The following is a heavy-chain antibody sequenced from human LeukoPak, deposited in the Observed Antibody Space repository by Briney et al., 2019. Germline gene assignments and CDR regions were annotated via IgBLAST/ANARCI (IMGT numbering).Heavy chain of an antibody. Sequence: SETLSLTCTVSGGSISSYYWSWIRQPAGKGLEWIGRIYTSGSTNYNPSLKSRVTMSVDTSKNQFSLKLSSVTAADTAVYYCASRRDIVVVPAATVSEYFQHWGQGTLVTVSS. CDR3: ASRRDIVVVPAATVSEYFQH. CDR2: IYTSGST. D-gene: IGHD2-2*01. J-gene: IGHJ1*01. V-gene: IGHV4-4*07. CDR1: GGSISSYY.